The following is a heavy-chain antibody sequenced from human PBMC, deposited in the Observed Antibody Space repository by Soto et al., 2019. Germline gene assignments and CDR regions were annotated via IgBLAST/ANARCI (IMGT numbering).Heavy chain of an antibody. CDR2: MNPNSGNT. CDR3: ARERTRGFDP. J-gene: IGHJ5*02. Sequence: QVHLVQSGAEVRKPGASVKVSCKASGYPFTSYDINWVRQATGQGLEWMGWMNPNSGNTAYAQKVQGRVTMTRNTSISTAHMELSSLRSEDTAVYYCARERTRGFDPWGQGTLVTVSS. CDR1: GYPFTSYD. V-gene: IGHV1-8*01.